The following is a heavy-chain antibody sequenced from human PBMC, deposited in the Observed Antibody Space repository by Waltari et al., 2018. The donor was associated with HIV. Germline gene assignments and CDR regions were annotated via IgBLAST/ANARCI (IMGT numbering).Heavy chain of an antibody. CDR2: MNPNSGNT. V-gene: IGHV1-8*01. D-gene: IGHD3-16*02. J-gene: IGHJ4*02. CDR3: ARGRGDYGWGSYRPYFDY. Sequence: QVQLVQSGAEVKKPGASVRVSCKASGYTFTNYDINWVRQATGQGLEWMGWMNPNSGNTDYAQKFQGGFTMTRNNSISTAYMELSSLRSEDTAMYYCARGRGDYGWGSYRPYFDYWGQGILVTVSS. CDR1: GYTFTNYD.